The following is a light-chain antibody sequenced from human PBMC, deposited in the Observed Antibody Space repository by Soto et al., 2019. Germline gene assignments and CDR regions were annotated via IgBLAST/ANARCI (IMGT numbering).Light chain of an antibody. V-gene: IGKV3-20*01. CDR3: QQYGDSPLT. CDR2: DAS. CDR1: QSVSSSY. Sequence: EIVLTQSPGTLSLSPGERATLSCRASQSVSSSYLAWYQQKPGQAPRLLIYDASTRAAAVPDRFTGSGSGTDFALTISRLEPEDFGVYYCQQYGDSPLTSGPGTKVDIK. J-gene: IGKJ3*01.